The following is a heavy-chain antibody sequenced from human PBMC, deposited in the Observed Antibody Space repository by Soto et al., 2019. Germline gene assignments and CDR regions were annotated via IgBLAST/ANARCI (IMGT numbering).Heavy chain of an antibody. CDR3: ARDTHSAGGWFDT. D-gene: IGHD2-15*01. V-gene: IGHV1-69*17. Sequence: QVQLVQSGAEVKKPGSSVKVSCKASGGTSRSLSITWVRQAPGQGLEWMGGITPLFGIPNYPQKFQGRLTITADKSTGTAYLELCSLRSEDTAVYYCARDTHSAGGWFDTWGRGTLVTVSS. CDR2: ITPLFGIP. CDR1: GGTSRSLS. J-gene: IGHJ5*02.